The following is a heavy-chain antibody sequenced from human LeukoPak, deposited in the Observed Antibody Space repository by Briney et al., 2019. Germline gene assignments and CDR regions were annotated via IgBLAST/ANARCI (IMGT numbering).Heavy chain of an antibody. Sequence: AGGSLRLSCAASGFTLDDYGMSWVRQVPGKGLEWVSGINWNGGRTGHADSVKGRFTISRDNAKNSLYLQMNSLRAGDTALYYCAKDVVSSRWTNFDYWGQGTLVTVSS. J-gene: IGHJ4*02. CDR1: GFTLDDYG. CDR3: AKDVVSSRWTNFDY. V-gene: IGHV3-20*04. D-gene: IGHD6-13*01. CDR2: INWNGGRT.